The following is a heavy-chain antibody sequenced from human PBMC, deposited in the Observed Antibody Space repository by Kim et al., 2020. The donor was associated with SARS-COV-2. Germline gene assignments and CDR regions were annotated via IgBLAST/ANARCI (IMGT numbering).Heavy chain of an antibody. V-gene: IGHV4-4*02. CDR3: ARGAGVRGAPYYFDY. Sequence: NPPLKSRVTISVDNSKNHFSLILTSVTAADTAVYYCARGAGVRGAPYYFDYWGRGALVTVSS. D-gene: IGHD1-26*01. J-gene: IGHJ4*01.